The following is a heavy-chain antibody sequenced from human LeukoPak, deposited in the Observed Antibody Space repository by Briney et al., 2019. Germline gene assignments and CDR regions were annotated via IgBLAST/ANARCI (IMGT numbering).Heavy chain of an antibody. Sequence: GGSLRLPCAASGFTFSSYSMNWVRQAPGKGLEWVSSISSSSSYIYYADSVKGRFTISRDNAKNSLYLQMNSLRAEDTAVYYCARDRGDGYSLWGQGTLVTVSS. CDR2: ISSSSSYI. CDR3: ARDRGDGYSL. CDR1: GFTFSSYS. V-gene: IGHV3-21*01. J-gene: IGHJ4*02. D-gene: IGHD5-24*01.